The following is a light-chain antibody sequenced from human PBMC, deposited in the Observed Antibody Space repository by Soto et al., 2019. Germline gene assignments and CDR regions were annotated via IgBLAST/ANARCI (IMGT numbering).Light chain of an antibody. CDR1: SSDVGSYNR. J-gene: IGLJ1*01. Sequence: QSVLTQPPSVSGSPGQSVTISCTRTSSDVGSYNRLSWYQQPPGTAPNLIIYEVNTRPSGVPDRFSGSKSGSTASLTISGLQAEDEADYYCSLYISGSTYVFGTGTKVTVL. CDR3: SLYISGSTYV. CDR2: EVN. V-gene: IGLV2-18*01.